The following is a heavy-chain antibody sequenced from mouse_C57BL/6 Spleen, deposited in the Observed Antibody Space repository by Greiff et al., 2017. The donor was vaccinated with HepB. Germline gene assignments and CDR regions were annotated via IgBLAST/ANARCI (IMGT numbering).Heavy chain of an antibody. CDR2: IRSKSNNYAT. V-gene: IGHV10-1*01. J-gene: IGHJ4*01. CDR1: GFSFNTYA. D-gene: IGHD2-4*01. Sequence: DVQLQESGGGLVQPKGSLKLSCAASGFSFNTYAMNWVRQAPGKGLEWVARIRSKSNNYATYYADSVKDRFTISRDDSESMLYLQMNNLKTEDTAMYYCVRHGGVYYDYDYAMDYWGQGTSVTVSS. CDR3: VRHGGVYYDYDYAMDY.